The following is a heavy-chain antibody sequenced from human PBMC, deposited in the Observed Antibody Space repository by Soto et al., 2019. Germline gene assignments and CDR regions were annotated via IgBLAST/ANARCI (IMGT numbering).Heavy chain of an antibody. CDR2: INPILSMS. J-gene: IGHJ4*02. CDR1: GDTFNFYS. Sequence: QVQLVQSGADAQRPGSSVRVTCKASGDTFNFYSINWVRQAPGLGLQWMGRINPILSMSNYAPRFQGRVTMTADKSTSTAYMELSSLSSEDTAMYYCATSYGSGYRAFDSWGQGALVTVSS. V-gene: IGHV1-69*02. D-gene: IGHD3-10*01. CDR3: ATSYGSGYRAFDS.